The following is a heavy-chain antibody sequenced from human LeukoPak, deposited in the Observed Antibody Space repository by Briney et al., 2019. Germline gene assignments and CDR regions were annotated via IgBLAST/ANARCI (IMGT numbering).Heavy chain of an antibody. CDR3: ATYYYDSSGYYYPNWFDP. V-gene: IGHV1-69*05. CDR2: IIPIFGTA. CDR1: GGTFSSYA. J-gene: IGHJ5*02. D-gene: IGHD3-22*01. Sequence: ASVKVSCKASGGTFSSYAISRVRQAPGQGREWRGRIIPIFGTANYAQKFQGRVTITTDESTSTAYMELSSLRSEDTAVYYCATYYYDSSGYYYPNWFDPWGQGTLVTVSS.